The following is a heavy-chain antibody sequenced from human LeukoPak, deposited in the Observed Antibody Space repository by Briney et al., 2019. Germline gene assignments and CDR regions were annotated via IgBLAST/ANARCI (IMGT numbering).Heavy chain of an antibody. V-gene: IGHV3-48*04. Sequence: PGGSLRLSCEASGFTFSSYSMNWVRQAPGKGLEWVSYISSSSSTIYYADSVKGRFTISRDNAKNSLYLQMNSLRAEDTAVYYCAGDLGFYGSGSVDYYYYGMDVWGQGTTVTVSS. D-gene: IGHD3-10*01. CDR1: GFTFSSYS. CDR3: AGDLGFYGSGSVDYYYYGMDV. CDR2: ISSSSSTI. J-gene: IGHJ6*02.